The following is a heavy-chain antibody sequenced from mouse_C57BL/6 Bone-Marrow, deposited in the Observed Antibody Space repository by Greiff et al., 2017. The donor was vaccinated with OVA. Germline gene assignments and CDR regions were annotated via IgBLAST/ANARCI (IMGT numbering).Heavy chain of an antibody. J-gene: IGHJ4*01. CDR3: ATRLRRGDY. V-gene: IGHV1-59*01. CDR2: IDPSDSYT. CDR1: GYTFTSYW. Sequence: QVQLQQPGAELVRPGTSVKLSCKASGYTFTSYWMHWVKQRPGQGLEWIGVIDPSDSYTNYNQKFKGKATLTVDTSSSTAYMQLSSLTSEDSAVYYCATRLRRGDYWGQGTSVTVSS. D-gene: IGHD2-12*01.